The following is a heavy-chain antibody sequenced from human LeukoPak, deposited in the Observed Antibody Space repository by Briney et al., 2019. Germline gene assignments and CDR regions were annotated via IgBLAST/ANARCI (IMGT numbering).Heavy chain of an antibody. CDR1: GGTFSNYA. CDR2: INPNSGGT. Sequence: ASVKVSCKASGGTFSNYAISWVRQAPGQGLEWMGWINPNSGGTNYAQKLQGRVTMTTDTSTTTAYMELKSLRSDDTAVYYCARITHRTSDAFDIWGQGAMVTVSS. D-gene: IGHD3-10*01. J-gene: IGHJ3*02. CDR3: ARITHRTSDAFDI. V-gene: IGHV1-18*01.